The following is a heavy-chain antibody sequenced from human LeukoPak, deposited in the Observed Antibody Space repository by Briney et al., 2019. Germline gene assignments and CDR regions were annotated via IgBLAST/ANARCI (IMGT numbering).Heavy chain of an antibody. CDR3: ARGIVGATSDFDY. CDR1: GYTFTSYG. CDR2: MNPNSGNT. V-gene: IGHV1-8*03. Sequence: ASVKVSCKASGYTFTSYGISWVRQAPGQGLEWMGWMNPNSGNTGYAQKFQGRVTITRNTSISTAYMELSSLRSEDTAVYYCARGIVGATSDFDYWGQGTLVTVSS. J-gene: IGHJ4*02. D-gene: IGHD1-26*01.